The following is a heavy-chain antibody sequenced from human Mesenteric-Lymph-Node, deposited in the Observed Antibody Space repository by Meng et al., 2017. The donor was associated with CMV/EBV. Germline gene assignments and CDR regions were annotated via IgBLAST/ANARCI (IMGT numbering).Heavy chain of an antibody. CDR2: IYPGDSDT. CDR1: GYSFTSYW. D-gene: IGHD2-8*01. V-gene: IGHV5-51*01. Sequence: KVSCKGSGYSFTSYWIGWVRQMPGKGLEWMGIIYPGDSDTRYSPSFQGQVTISADKSISTAYLQWSSLKASDTAMYYCARRYCTNGVCYLLDYWGQGTLVTVSS. CDR3: ARRYCTNGVCYLLDY. J-gene: IGHJ4*02.